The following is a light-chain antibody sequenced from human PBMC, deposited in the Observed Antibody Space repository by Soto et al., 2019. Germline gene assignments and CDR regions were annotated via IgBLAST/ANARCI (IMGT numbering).Light chain of an antibody. CDR2: DAS. CDR1: ESIRTW. J-gene: IGKJ1*01. Sequence: DIQATQSPSTLSASLGDRVTITCRASESIRTWLAWYQHKPGKAPKFLIYDASSLESGVPSRFSGSGSGTDFTLTISSLQPEDFATYYCQQSYSTPRTFGQGTKVDIK. CDR3: QQSYSTPRT. V-gene: IGKV1-5*01.